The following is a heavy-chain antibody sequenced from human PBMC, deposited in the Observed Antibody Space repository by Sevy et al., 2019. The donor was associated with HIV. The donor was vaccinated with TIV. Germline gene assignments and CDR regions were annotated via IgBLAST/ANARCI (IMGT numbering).Heavy chain of an antibody. J-gene: IGHJ4*02. D-gene: IGHD3-16*02. CDR2: ISYDGSNK. CDR1: GFTFSSYA. V-gene: IGHV3-30-3*01. CDR3: AREVGEYYDYVWGSYRSSHYFDY. Sequence: GGSQRLSCAASGFTFSSYAMHWVRQAPGKGLEWVAVISYDGSNKYYADSVKGRFTISRDNSKNTLYLQMNSLRAEDTAVYYCAREVGEYYDYVWGSYRSSHYFDYWGQGTLVTVSS.